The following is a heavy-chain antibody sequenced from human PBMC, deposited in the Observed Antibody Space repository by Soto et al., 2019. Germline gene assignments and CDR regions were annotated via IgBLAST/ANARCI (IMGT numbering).Heavy chain of an antibody. D-gene: IGHD6-25*01. CDR2: IKSKTDGGTA. Sequence: EAQLVESGGGLVNPGGSLRLSCAASGFSFTNAWMNCVRQAPGKGLEWVGRIKSKTDGGTADYAAPVKGRFTISRDESKNTLYLQMNSLKTEDTAVYYCTTGMSGPKNFWGQGTLVTVSS. J-gene: IGHJ4*02. CDR1: GFSFTNAW. V-gene: IGHV3-15*07. CDR3: TTGMSGPKNF.